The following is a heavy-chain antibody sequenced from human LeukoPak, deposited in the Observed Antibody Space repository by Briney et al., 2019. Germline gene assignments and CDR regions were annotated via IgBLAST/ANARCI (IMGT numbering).Heavy chain of an antibody. CDR2: ISWNSGSI. J-gene: IGHJ4*02. V-gene: IGHV3-9*01. CDR1: GFTFDDYA. Sequence: GGSLRLSCAASGFTFDDYAMHWVRQAPGKGLEWVSGISWNSGSIGYADSVKGRFTISRDNAKNSLYLQMNSLRAEDTALYYCAKDLGTGEQQLVLGLDYWGQGTLVTVSS. CDR3: AKDLGTGEQQLVLGLDY. D-gene: IGHD6-13*01.